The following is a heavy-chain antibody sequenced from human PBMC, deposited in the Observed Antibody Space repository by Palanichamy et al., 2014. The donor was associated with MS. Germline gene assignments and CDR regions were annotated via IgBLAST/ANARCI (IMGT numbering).Heavy chain of an antibody. D-gene: IGHD5/OR15-5a*01. J-gene: IGHJ4*02. V-gene: IGHV4-4*07. CDR1: GASISSNF. Sequence: QVQLQESGPGLVKPSETLSLTCIVSGASISSNFWSWIRQPAGKELEWIGRTSASGPTNYNPSLRSRVTMSIDTSKNHFSLKLTSVTAADTALYYRARDLSMSIDFWGQGIQVTVSS. CDR2: TSASGPT. CDR3: ARDLSMSIDF.